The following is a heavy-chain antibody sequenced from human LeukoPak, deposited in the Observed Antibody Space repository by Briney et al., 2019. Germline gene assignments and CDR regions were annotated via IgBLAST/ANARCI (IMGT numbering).Heavy chain of an antibody. J-gene: IGHJ5*02. CDR1: GGSFSGYY. Sequence: SETLSLTRAVYGGSFSGYYWRRIRHPPWKGLEWIGEIHHSGSTNYNPSLKGRVTISVDTSKNQFSLKLISVTAADTAVYYCARFDCSGGSCYPGRWFDPWGQGTLVTVSS. D-gene: IGHD2-15*01. CDR2: IHHSGST. CDR3: ARFDCSGGSCYPGRWFDP. V-gene: IGHV4-34*01.